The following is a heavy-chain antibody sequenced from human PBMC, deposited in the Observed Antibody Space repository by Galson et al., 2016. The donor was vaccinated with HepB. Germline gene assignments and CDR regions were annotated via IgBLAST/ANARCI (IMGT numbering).Heavy chain of an antibody. CDR2: LSSSNDYK. Sequence: SLRLSCAASGFTLTSYTMNWVRQAPGKGLEWVSALSSSNDYKYFADSVKGRFTISRDNAKNSLYLQLNSLRADDTAVYYCARSVVLRYFDRAVYWGQGTLVTVSS. V-gene: IGHV3-21*06. J-gene: IGHJ4*02. CDR3: ARSVVLRYFDRAVY. D-gene: IGHD3-9*01. CDR1: GFTLTSYT.